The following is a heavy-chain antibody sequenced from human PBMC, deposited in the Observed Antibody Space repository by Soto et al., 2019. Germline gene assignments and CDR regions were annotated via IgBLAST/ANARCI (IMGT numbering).Heavy chain of an antibody. CDR2: IYHSGST. CDR3: ASLSNWNYGMDV. J-gene: IGHJ6*02. D-gene: IGHD1-20*01. V-gene: IGHV4-30-2*01. Sequence: QLQLQESGSGLVKPSQTLSLTCAVSGGSISSGGYSWSWIRQPPGKGLQWIGYIYHSGSTYYTPSLKSRVTMSVDRSKNQFSLKLSSVTAADTAVYFCASLSNWNYGMDVWGQGTTVTVSS. CDR1: GGSISSGGYS.